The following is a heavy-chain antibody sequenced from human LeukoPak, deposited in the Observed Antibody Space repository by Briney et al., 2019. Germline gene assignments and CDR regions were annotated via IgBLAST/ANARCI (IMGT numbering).Heavy chain of an antibody. Sequence: GWSLRLSCAASGFIVSYKYMTGVRPAPGKGLEWDSITYGGGSTEYAESVQGRFAILRGNCKKALCLPMNSLRVEDTAVCFCARGGDYGDLRYFDYWGQGTLVTVSS. D-gene: IGHD4-17*01. CDR1: GFIVSYKY. CDR2: TYGGGST. J-gene: IGHJ4*02. CDR3: ARGGDYGDLRYFDY. V-gene: IGHV3-53*01.